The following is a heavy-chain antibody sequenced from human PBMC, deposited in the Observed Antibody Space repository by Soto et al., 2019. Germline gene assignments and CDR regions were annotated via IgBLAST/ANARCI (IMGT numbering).Heavy chain of an antibody. CDR1: GFIFSDFV. D-gene: IGHD5-18*01. CDR2: ISYDGNNK. J-gene: IGHJ3*01. CDR3: VKGDMDTAVVNSPDAFDF. Sequence: GGSLRLSCEASGFIFSDFVMHWVRQAPGKGLEWVAVISYDGNNKYYAQSVKGRFTISRDNSKNTLFLNMDSLRPEDTAVYHCVKGDMDTAVVNSPDAFDFWGQGPMIT. V-gene: IGHV3-30*18.